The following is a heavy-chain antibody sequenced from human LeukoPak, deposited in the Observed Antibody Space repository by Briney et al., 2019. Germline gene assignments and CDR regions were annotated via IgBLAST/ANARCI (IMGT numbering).Heavy chain of an antibody. J-gene: IGHJ4*02. D-gene: IGHD5-18*01. CDR2: IYYSGST. CDR3: ARGYSYGFWDY. CDR1: GGSISSSSYY. V-gene: IGHV4-39*01. Sequence: SETLSLTFTVSGGSISSSSYYWGWIRQPPGKGLEWIGSIYYSGSTYYNPSLKSRVTISVDTSKNQFSLKLSSVTAADTAVYYCARGYSYGFWDYWGQGTLVTVSS.